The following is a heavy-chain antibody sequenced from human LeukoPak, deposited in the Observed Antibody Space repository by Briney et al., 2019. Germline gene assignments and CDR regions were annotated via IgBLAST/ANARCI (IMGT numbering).Heavy chain of an antibody. CDR1: GFTFIYYA. Sequence: GGSLRLSCSASGFTFIYYAMHWVRQAPGKGLEYVSGISSNGGNTYYADSVKGRFTMSRANTNNTLYLQMSSLRAEDTALYYCVKDRGQSIETAGHFGSWGREPWSPSPQ. CDR3: VKDRGQSIETAGHFGS. V-gene: IGHV3-64D*06. CDR2: ISSNGGNT. J-gene: IGHJ4*02. D-gene: IGHD5-24*01.